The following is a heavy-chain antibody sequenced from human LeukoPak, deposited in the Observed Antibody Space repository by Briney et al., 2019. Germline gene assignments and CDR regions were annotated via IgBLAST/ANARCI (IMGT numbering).Heavy chain of an antibody. CDR1: GFTFSSYG. V-gene: IGHV3-30*03. D-gene: IGHD2-15*01. J-gene: IGHJ4*02. Sequence: GGSLRLSCAASGFTFSSYGMHWVRQAPGKGLEWVAVISYDGSNKYYADSVKGRFTISRDNSKNTLYLQMNSLRAEDTAVYYCARDPCSGGSCYLYYWGQGTLVTVSS. CDR2: ISYDGSNK. CDR3: ARDPCSGGSCYLYY.